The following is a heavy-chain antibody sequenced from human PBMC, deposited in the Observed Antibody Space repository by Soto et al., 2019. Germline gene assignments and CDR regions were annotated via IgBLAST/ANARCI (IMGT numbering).Heavy chain of an antibody. D-gene: IGHD3-10*01. V-gene: IGHV4-4*07. CDR1: GASISSYY. Sequence: SETLSLTCTVSGASISSYYWSWIRQPAGKGLEWIGRFSTTGSTNYNPSLKSRVTVSVDTSKNQFSLKLNSVTAADTAVYFCARGAYGSGSSPDWFDPWGQGTLVTVSS. J-gene: IGHJ5*02. CDR3: ARGAYGSGSSPDWFDP. CDR2: FSTTGST.